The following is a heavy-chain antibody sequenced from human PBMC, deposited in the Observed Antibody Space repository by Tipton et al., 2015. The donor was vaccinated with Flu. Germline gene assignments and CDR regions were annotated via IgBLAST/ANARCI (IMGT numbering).Heavy chain of an antibody. Sequence: SLRLSCAASGFIFKKYVMSWVRQAPGKGLEWVAGISDDGIFSYKADSVKGRFDIFRDNSKSTLHLQMKGLRDEDSGVYYCVKDRAMGANPRSFDHWGQGTLVTVSS. CDR2: ISDDGIFS. CDR1: GFIFKKYV. J-gene: IGHJ4*02. V-gene: IGHV3-23*01. D-gene: IGHD1-26*01. CDR3: VKDRAMGANPRSFDH.